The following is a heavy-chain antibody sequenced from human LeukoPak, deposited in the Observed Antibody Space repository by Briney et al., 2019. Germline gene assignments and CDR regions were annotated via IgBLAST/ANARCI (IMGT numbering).Heavy chain of an antibody. D-gene: IGHD1-26*01. CDR2: IYTSGST. CDR1: GGSICSYY. J-gene: IGHJ3*02. Sequence: PSETLSLTCTVSGGSICSYYWSWIREPAGKGLEWIGRIYTSGSTNYNPSLKSRVTMSVDTSKNQFSLKLSSVTAADTAVYYCARVRELTNDAFDIWGQGTMVTVSS. CDR3: ARVRELTNDAFDI. V-gene: IGHV4-4*07.